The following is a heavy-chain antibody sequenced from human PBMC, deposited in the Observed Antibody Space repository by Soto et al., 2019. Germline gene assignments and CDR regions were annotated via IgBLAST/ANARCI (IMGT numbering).Heavy chain of an antibody. D-gene: IGHD3-22*01. CDR1: GFTFSSYD. J-gene: IGHJ1*01. Sequence: EVQLEESGGGLVQPGGSLRLSCAASGFTFSSYDMHWVRQVTGKGLEWVSTFGSSGDTYYPGSLKGRFTISRENAKNSWYLQMNSLRAEDTAVYYCERGGASHNSGYYYFGLWGQGSLVTV. CDR3: ERGGASHNSGYYYFGL. CDR2: FGSSGDT. V-gene: IGHV3-13*04.